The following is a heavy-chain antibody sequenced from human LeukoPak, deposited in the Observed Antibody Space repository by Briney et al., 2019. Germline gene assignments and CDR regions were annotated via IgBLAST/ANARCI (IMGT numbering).Heavy chain of an antibody. CDR1: GFTFSTYA. V-gene: IGHV3-30-3*01. CDR3: AKGYSYGIDY. Sequence: PGGSLRLSCAASGFTFSTYAIHWVRQAPGKGLEWVAFISHDGSNKNFADSVKGRFTISRDNSKNTLYLQMNSLRAEDTAVYYCAKGYSYGIDYWGQGTLVTVSS. CDR2: ISHDGSNK. D-gene: IGHD5-18*01. J-gene: IGHJ4*02.